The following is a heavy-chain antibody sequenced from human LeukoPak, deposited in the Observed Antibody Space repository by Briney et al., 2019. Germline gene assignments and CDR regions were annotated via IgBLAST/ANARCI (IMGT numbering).Heavy chain of an antibody. V-gene: IGHV3-7*03. CDR2: IKEDGSEK. CDR1: GFMFSSNW. CDR3: LRDEYRAWGS. D-gene: IGHD4-11*01. Sequence: GRSLRLSCAASGFMFSSNWMGCVRQAPGKGLEWVADIKEDGSEKTYVDSVRGRFTISRDNAQNSLYLQMNNLRPEDTAVYYCLRDEYRAWGSWGQGTLVTVSS. J-gene: IGHJ5*02.